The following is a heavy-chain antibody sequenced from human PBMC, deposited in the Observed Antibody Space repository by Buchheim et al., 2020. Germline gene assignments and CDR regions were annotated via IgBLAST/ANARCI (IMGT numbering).Heavy chain of an antibody. CDR1: GGSVTSGNFH. Sequence: QVQLQESGPGLVKPSETLSVTCTVSGGSVTSGNFHWSWIRQPPGKGLEWIGYIYSSGSTNYHPSLKSRVSISVDTSKNQFSLKLNSVTAADSAVYYCARAHYYDVTGYYSYDFDYWGQGT. V-gene: IGHV4-61*01. D-gene: IGHD3-22*01. J-gene: IGHJ4*02. CDR2: IYSSGST. CDR3: ARAHYYDVTGYYSYDFDY.